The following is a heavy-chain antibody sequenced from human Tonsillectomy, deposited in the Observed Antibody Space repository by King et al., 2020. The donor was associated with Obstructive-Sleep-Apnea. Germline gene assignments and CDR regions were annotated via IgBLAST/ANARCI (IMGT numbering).Heavy chain of an antibody. CDR1: GFTFSTYA. J-gene: IGHJ4*02. V-gene: IGHV3-23*04. Sequence: VQLVESGGGLVQPGGSLRLSCAASGFTFSTYAISWVRQAPGKGLEWVSAINRRGTAFYAGSVRGRFTISRDKSKYTVDLKENSLRAEDTAIYYCAKEGRGSGVYWVDSWGQGTRVTVSS. CDR2: INRRGTA. D-gene: IGHD3-10*01. CDR3: AKEGRGSGVYWVDS.